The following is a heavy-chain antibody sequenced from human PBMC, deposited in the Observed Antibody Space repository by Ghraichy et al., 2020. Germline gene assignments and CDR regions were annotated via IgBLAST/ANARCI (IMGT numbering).Heavy chain of an antibody. CDR3: ARWDGGYSGRYGLRY. D-gene: IGHD1-26*01. V-gene: IGHV3-33*05. J-gene: IGHJ4*02. CDR1: GFTFSSHG. Sequence: GGSLRLSCAASGFTFSSHGMHWVRQAPGKGLEWVALIAYDGSNQYYADSVKGRFAISRDNSKNTLYLQMNSLTAEDTAVYYCARWDGGYSGRYGLRYWGQGTLVTVSS. CDR2: IAYDGSNQ.